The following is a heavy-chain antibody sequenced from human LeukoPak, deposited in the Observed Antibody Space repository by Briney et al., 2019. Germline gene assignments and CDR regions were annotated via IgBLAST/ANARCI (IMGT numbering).Heavy chain of an antibody. CDR1: GFTFNNYG. CDR3: AKALSSWYNFHY. D-gene: IGHD6-13*01. CDR2: ISSDGSHK. Sequence: GGSLRLSCAASGFTFNNYGMHWVRQAPGKGLEWVAVISSDGSHKFYADSVKGRFTISRDSSKNTLYLQMNSLRAEDTAVYYCAKALSSWYNFHYWGQGTLVTVSS. V-gene: IGHV3-30*18. J-gene: IGHJ4*02.